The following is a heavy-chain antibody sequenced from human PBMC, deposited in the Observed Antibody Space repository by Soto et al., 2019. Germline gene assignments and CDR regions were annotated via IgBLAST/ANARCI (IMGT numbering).Heavy chain of an antibody. CDR1: GFTFSDYA. D-gene: IGHD6-19*01. V-gene: IGHV3-30*18. Sequence: VQLVESGGGVVQPGRSLRLSCAASGFTFSDYAMHWVRQAPGKGLEWVAVVSHDGRNTHYADPVKGRVTISRDSSKNTVSLEMTSLRAEDTAVYYCAKGGRQWLVTSDFNYCGQGALVTVSS. J-gene: IGHJ4*02. CDR2: VSHDGRNT. CDR3: AKGGRQWLVTSDFNY.